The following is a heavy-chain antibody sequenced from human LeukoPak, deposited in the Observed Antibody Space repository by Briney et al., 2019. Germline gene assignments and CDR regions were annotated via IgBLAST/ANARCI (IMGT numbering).Heavy chain of an antibody. CDR2: IYYSGST. Sequence: SETLSLTCTVSGGSISSYYWSWIRQPPGKGLEWIGYIYYSGSTNYNPSLKSRVTISVDTSKNQFSLKLSSVTAADTAVYYCARFEGAAAGRFAFDYWGQGTLVTVSS. V-gene: IGHV4-59*01. J-gene: IGHJ4*02. D-gene: IGHD6-13*01. CDR3: ARFEGAAAGRFAFDY. CDR1: GGSISSYY.